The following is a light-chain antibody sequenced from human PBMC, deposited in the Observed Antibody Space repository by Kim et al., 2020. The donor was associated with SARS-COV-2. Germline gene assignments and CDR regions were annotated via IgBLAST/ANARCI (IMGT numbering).Light chain of an antibody. CDR2: DAS. CDR3: QQYYVYPLT. Sequence: DIRMTQSPSTLSASVGERVTLACRASQSVDRRLAWYQQKPGEAPKVLIYDASSLQRGVPSRFSGGGSGTEFALTITTLQPDDFATYYCQQYYVYPLTFGGGTKVDIK. CDR1: QSVDRR. J-gene: IGKJ4*01. V-gene: IGKV1-5*01.